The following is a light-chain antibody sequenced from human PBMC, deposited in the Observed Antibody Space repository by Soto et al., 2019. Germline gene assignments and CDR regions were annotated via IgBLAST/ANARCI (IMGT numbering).Light chain of an antibody. CDR1: QSVSSY. CDR2: DAS. Sequence: EIVLTQSPATLSLSPGERATLSCRASQSVSSYLAWYQQKPGQAPRLLIYDASTRATGIPARFSGSGSGTEFTLTISSLQSEDFAVYYCQQYNNWPLTFGQGTKVDIK. CDR3: QQYNNWPLT. V-gene: IGKV3-15*01. J-gene: IGKJ1*01.